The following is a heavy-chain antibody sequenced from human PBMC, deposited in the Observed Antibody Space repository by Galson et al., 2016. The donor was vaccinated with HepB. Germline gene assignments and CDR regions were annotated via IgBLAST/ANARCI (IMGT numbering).Heavy chain of an antibody. D-gene: IGHD6-19*01. CDR2: IYYSGRT. CDR1: GASISGYY. V-gene: IGHV4-59*01. CDR3: ARDDSGGWYGFHYGMDV. Sequence: LSLTCTVSGASISGYYLSWIRQPPGKGLEWIGDIYYSGRTNYTPSLKSRVTISVDTSKNQFSLKLSSVTAADTAVYYCARDDSGGWYGFHYGMDVWGQGTTVTVSS. J-gene: IGHJ6*02.